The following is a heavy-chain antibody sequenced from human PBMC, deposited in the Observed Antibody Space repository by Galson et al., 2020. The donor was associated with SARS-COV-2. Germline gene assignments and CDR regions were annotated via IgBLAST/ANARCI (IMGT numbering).Heavy chain of an antibody. CDR2: ISYDGSNE. CDR1: GFTFSSST. J-gene: IGHJ5*02. Sequence: GGSLRLSCAASGFTFSSSTMHWVRQAPGKGLEGVAVISYDGSNEYYADSVKGQFTISRDNSKNTLYLQMNSLRAEDTAVYYCARGGYYYGSGSYPNWFDPWGQGALVTVSS. V-gene: IGHV3-30*04. CDR3: ARGGYYYGSGSYPNWFDP. D-gene: IGHD3-10*01.